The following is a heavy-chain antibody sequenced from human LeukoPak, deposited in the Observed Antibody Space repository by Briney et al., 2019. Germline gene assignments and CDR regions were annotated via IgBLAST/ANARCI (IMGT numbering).Heavy chain of an antibody. D-gene: IGHD7-27*01. J-gene: IGHJ4*02. CDR1: GYTFTSYG. CDR3: ARGPPNWGYDY. V-gene: IGHV1-8*02. CDR2: MSPNSGDT. Sequence: ASVKVSCRASGYTFTSYGISWVRQAPGQGLEWMGWMSPNSGDTGYAQKFQDRVTMTRNTSISIAYMELSSLRSDDTAVYYCARGPPNWGYDYWGPGTLVTVSS.